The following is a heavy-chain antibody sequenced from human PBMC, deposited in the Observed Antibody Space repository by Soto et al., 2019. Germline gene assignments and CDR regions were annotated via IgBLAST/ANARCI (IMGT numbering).Heavy chain of an antibody. CDR2: IWYDGSNK. CDR1: GFTFSSYG. D-gene: IGHD3-10*01. Sequence: QVQLVESGGGVVQPGRSLRLSCAASGFTFSSYGMHWVRQAPGKGLEWVAVIWYDGSNKYYADSVKGRFTISRDNSKNTLYLQMNSLRGEDTAVYYCARASSLEGVSAYYYYMDVWGKGPRSPSP. CDR3: ARASSLEGVSAYYYYMDV. V-gene: IGHV3-33*01. J-gene: IGHJ6*03.